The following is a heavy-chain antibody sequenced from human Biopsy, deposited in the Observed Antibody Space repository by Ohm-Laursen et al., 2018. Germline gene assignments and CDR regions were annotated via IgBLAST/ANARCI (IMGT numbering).Heavy chain of an antibody. CDR1: GLTFDEYA. J-gene: IGHJ6*02. V-gene: IGHV3-9*01. D-gene: IGHD4-17*01. CDR3: AKDLGLNYSDRFLFYYGMDV. CDR2: ISWNSDDI. Sequence: SLRLSCAASGLTFDEYALHWVRQVPGKGLEWVSGISWNSDDIGYADSVKGRFTISRDNARNALHLQMNSLRTEDTALYYCAKDLGLNYSDRFLFYYGMDVWGRGTTVTVSS.